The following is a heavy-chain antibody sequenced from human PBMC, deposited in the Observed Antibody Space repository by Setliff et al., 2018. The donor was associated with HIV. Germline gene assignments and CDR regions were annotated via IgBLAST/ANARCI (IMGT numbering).Heavy chain of an antibody. CDR2: ISSSGST. D-gene: IGHD2-15*01. CDR3: ARDPYCSGDGCFRYYQH. V-gene: IGHV4-4*07. CDR1: NVSINSYY. J-gene: IGHJ1*01. Sequence: SETLSLTCTVSNVSINSYYWSWIRQPARRALEWIGRISSSGSTNYNPSLKSRVKMSIDTSKNQFSLKLSSVTAADTAVYFCARDPYCSGDGCFRYYQHWGRGTLVTVSS.